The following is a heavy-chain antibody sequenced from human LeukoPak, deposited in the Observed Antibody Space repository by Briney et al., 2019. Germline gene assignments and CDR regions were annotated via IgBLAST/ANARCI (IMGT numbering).Heavy chain of an antibody. CDR3: ARFGELEYYFDY. CDR1: GYTFTIYG. CDR2: ISAYNGNT. J-gene: IGHJ4*02. V-gene: IGHV1-18*01. D-gene: IGHD3-10*01. Sequence: ASVKVSFKSSGYTFTIYGISLVRQAPGQGLEWMGGISAYNGNTNYAQKLQGRVTMTTDTSTSTAYMELRSLRSDDTAVYYCARFGELEYYFDYWGQGTLVTVSS.